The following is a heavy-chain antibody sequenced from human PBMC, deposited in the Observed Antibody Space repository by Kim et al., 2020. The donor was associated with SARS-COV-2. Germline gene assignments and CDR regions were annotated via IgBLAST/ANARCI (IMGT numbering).Heavy chain of an antibody. V-gene: IGHV3-21*01. CDR3: AREVRGYSGYDDDY. D-gene: IGHD5-12*01. J-gene: IGHJ4*02. Sequence: DSVKGRFTISRDNAKNSLYLQMNSLRAEDTAVYYCAREVRGYSGYDDDYWGQGTLVTVSS.